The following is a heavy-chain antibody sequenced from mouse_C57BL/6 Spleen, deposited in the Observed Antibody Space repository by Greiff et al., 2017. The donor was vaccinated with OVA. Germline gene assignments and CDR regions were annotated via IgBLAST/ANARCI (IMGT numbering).Heavy chain of an antibody. CDR1: GFTFSSYA. D-gene: IGHD1-1*01. Sequence: EVHLVESGEGLVKPGGSLKLSCAASGFTFSSYAMSWVRQTPEKRLEWVAYISSGGDYIYYADTVKGRFTISRDNARNTLYLQMSSLKSEDTAMYYCTRLLRYGYYAMDYWGQGTSVTVSS. V-gene: IGHV5-9-1*02. CDR3: TRLLRYGYYAMDY. CDR2: ISSGGDYI. J-gene: IGHJ4*01.